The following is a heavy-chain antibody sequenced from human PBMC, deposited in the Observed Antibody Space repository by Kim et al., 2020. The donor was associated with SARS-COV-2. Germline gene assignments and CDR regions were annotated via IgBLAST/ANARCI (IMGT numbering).Heavy chain of an antibody. CDR2: IYYSGST. Sequence: SETLSLTCTVSGGSISSYYWSWIRQPPGKGLEWIGYIYYSGSTNYNPSLKSRVTISVDTSKNQFSLKLSSVTAADTAVYYCARDPGWGLNDYWGQGTLVTVSS. D-gene: IGHD3-16*01. CDR1: GGSISSYY. J-gene: IGHJ4*02. CDR3: ARDPGWGLNDY. V-gene: IGHV4-59*01.